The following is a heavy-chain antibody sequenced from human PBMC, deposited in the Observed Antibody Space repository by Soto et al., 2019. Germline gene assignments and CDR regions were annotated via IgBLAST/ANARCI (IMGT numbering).Heavy chain of an antibody. CDR1: GGSISGGVHS. V-gene: IGHV4-30-4*01. CDR3: AREIMPLTNDWYFDL. CDR2: IFDSGST. Sequence: QVQLQESGPGLVKPSETLSLTCTVSGGSISGGVHSWSWIRQPPGKGLEWIGHIFDSGSTYYNPSLKIRRTISVDTSKNQFSLRLSSVTAADTAVYYCAREIMPLTNDWYFDLWGRGTLVTVSS. J-gene: IGHJ2*01. D-gene: IGHD2-8*01.